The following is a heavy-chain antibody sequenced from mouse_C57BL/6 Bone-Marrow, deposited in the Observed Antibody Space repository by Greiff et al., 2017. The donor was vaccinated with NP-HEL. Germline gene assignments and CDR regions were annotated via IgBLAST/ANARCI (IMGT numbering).Heavy chain of an antibody. Sequence: VQLQQSGAELVRPGSSVKLSCKASGYTFTSYWMDWVKQRPGQGLEWIGNIYPSDSETHYNQKFKDKATLTVDKSSSTAYMQLSSLTSEDSAVYYCARYGPAWFAYWGQGTLVTVSA. CDR1: GYTFTSYW. J-gene: IGHJ3*01. D-gene: IGHD1-1*02. V-gene: IGHV1-61*01. CDR3: ARYGPAWFAY. CDR2: IYPSDSET.